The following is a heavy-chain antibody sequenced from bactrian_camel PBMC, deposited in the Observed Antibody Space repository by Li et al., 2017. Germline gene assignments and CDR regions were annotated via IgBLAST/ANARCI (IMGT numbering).Heavy chain of an antibody. CDR2: FDLGGNV. CDR1: GYTSCTYE. J-gene: IGHJ4*01. Sequence: HVQLVESGGGSVQPGGSLRLSCVASGYTSCTYEMSWYRQGPGKQREFVSGFDLGGNVTYADSVKGRFTISKDGAKNTLYLQMNSLKTEETGLYYCATDAFCPLYWGQGTQVTVS. V-gene: IGHV3S53*01. CDR3: ATDAFCPLY.